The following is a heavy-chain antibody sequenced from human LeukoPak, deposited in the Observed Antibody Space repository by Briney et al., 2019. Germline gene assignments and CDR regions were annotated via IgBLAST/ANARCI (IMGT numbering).Heavy chain of an antibody. V-gene: IGHV3-30*18. Sequence: GGSLRLSCVASGFTFSTYAMHWVRQAPGKGLEWVAFISSDGNKNYYEDSVKGRFTISRDNSKNTLFLQMSSLRAEDTAVYYCAKDSGWWRFDFWGQGTLVTVSS. CDR3: AKDSGWWRFDF. J-gene: IGHJ4*02. CDR1: GFTFSTYA. D-gene: IGHD6-13*01. CDR2: ISSDGNKN.